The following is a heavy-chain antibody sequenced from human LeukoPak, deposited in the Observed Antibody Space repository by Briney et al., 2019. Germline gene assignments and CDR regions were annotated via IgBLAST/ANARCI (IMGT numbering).Heavy chain of an antibody. CDR3: ARGPLGELYFAY. CDR2: ISYDGSNK. CDR1: GFTFSSYG. Sequence: GGSLRLFCAASGFTFSSYGMHWVRQAPGKGMEWVAVISYDGSNKYYADCVKGRFTISRDISKNTLYLQMNSLRAEDTAVYYCARGPLGELYFAYWGQGTLVTVSS. J-gene: IGHJ4*02. D-gene: IGHD3-16*01. V-gene: IGHV3-30-3*01.